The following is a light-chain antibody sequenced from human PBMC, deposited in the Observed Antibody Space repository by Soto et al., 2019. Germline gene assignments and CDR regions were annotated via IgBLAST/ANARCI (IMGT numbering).Light chain of an antibody. CDR3: QQYDNWPHT. Sequence: EMVMTQSPATLSVSPGERATLSCRASQNLSRNLAWYQQQPGQAPRLLIYGASTRATGIPARFSGSGSGTDFTLTISSLQSEDFAVSSCQQYDNWPHTFGQGTKLEIK. CDR1: QNLSRN. J-gene: IGKJ2*01. CDR2: GAS. V-gene: IGKV3-15*01.